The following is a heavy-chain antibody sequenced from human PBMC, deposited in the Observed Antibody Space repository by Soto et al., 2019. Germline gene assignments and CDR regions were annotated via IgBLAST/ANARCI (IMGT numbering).Heavy chain of an antibody. D-gene: IGHD1-7*01. CDR1: GFTFSSYG. Sequence: GGSLRLSCAASGFTFSSYGMHWVRQAPGKGLEWVAVISYDGSNKYYADSVKGRFTISRDNSKNTLYLQMNSLRAEDTAVYYCAKDRTAPGGITGTTESSGFDEWGQGTLVTVSS. V-gene: IGHV3-30*18. CDR3: AKDRTAPGGITGTTESSGFDE. J-gene: IGHJ4*02. CDR2: ISYDGSNK.